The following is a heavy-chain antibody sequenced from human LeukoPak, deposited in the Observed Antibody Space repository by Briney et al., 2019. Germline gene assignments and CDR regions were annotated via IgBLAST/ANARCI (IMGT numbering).Heavy chain of an antibody. CDR1: GGSFSGYY. CDR2: INHSGST. CDR3: ARTAPFYYGSGSNRWFDP. Sequence: SETLSLTCAVYGGSFSGYYWSWIRQPPGKGLEWIGEINHSGSTNYNPSLKSRVTISVDTSKNQFSLKLSSVTAAVTAVYYCARTAPFYYGSGSNRWFDPWGQGTLVTVSS. D-gene: IGHD3-10*01. J-gene: IGHJ5*02. V-gene: IGHV4-34*01.